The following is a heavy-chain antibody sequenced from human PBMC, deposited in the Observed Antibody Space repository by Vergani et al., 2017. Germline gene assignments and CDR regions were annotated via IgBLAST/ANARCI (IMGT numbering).Heavy chain of an antibody. CDR2: ISSSGSTI. Sequence: VQLLESGGGLVQPGGSLRLSCAASGFTFSDYYMSWIRQAPGKGLEWVSYISSSGSTIYYADSVKGRFTISRDNAKNSLYLQMNSLRAEDTAVYYCAREHIVVVTAIRPPGFDPWGQGTLVTVSS. CDR3: AREHIVVVTAIRPPGFDP. J-gene: IGHJ5*02. V-gene: IGHV3-11*01. CDR1: GFTFSDYY. D-gene: IGHD2-21*02.